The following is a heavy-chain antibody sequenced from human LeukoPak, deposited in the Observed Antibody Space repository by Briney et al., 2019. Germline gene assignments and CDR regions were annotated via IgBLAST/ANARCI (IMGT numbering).Heavy chain of an antibody. CDR2: ISGVDGKT. V-gene: IGHV3-23*01. CDR3: AKGGSGWSYLDY. D-gene: IGHD6-19*01. Sequence: GGSLRLSCAASGFTVSSNCMSWVRQAPGKGLEWVLGISGVDGKTYYADSVKGRFTISSDSSKNTLYLQMNSLRAEDTAVYYCAKGGSGWSYLDYWGQGALVTVSS. J-gene: IGHJ4*02. CDR1: GFTVSSNC.